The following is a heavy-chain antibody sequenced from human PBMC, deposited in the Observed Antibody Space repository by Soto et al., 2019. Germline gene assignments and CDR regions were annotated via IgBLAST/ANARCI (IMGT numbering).Heavy chain of an antibody. CDR3: ARVVVLTFTRFYDLDV. V-gene: IGHV1-69*18. Sequence: QVQLVQSGAEVKTPGSSVKVSCKASGGTFSSYSINWLRQSPGQGLEWMGRLIPMFGTTDYAQRFQGRVTFTADESTSTASMEVTNLTSEDTAVYYCARVVVLTFTRFYDLDVWGQGTTVTVSS. CDR1: GGTFSSYS. D-gene: IGHD3-9*01. CDR2: LIPMFGTT. J-gene: IGHJ6*02.